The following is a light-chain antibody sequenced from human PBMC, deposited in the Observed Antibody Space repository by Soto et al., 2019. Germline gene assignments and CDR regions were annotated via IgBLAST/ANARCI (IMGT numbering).Light chain of an antibody. Sequence: QSALTQPRSVSGSPGQSVTISCTGTSSDVGGFNSVSWYQQHPGKAPKLMIYDVNKRPSGVPDRFSGSKSGSTASLTISGLQAEDEADYNCCSYAGSYSYDFATGTKVTVL. CDR2: DVN. J-gene: IGLJ1*01. CDR1: SSDVGGFNS. V-gene: IGLV2-11*01. CDR3: CSYAGSYSYD.